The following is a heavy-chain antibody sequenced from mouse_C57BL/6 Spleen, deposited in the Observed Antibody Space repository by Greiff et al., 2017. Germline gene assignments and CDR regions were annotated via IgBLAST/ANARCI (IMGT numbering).Heavy chain of an antibody. Sequence: VQLQQSGAELVKPGASVKMSCKASGYTFTSYWITWVKQRPGQGLEWIGDIYPGSGSTNYNEKFKSKATLTVDTSSSTAYMQLSSLTSEDSAVYYCARGGYGSSSYWYFDVWGTGTTVTVSS. CDR3: ARGGYGSSSYWYFDV. CDR2: IYPGSGST. CDR1: GYTFTSYW. J-gene: IGHJ1*03. D-gene: IGHD1-1*01. V-gene: IGHV1-55*01.